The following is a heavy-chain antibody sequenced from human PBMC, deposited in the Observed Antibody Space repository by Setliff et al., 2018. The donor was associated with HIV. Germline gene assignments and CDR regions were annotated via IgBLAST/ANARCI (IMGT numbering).Heavy chain of an antibody. CDR3: ARVKRTSAYDY. J-gene: IGHJ4*02. V-gene: IGHV1-18*01. D-gene: IGHD2-2*01. CDR2: ISTYNGNT. CDR1: GGTFSSYA. Sequence: SVKVSCKASGGTFSSYAISWVRQAPGQGLEWMGWISTYNGNTNYAQKLQGRVTMTTDTSTTTAYMELSRLRSEDTAVYYCARVKRTSAYDYWGQGTLVTV.